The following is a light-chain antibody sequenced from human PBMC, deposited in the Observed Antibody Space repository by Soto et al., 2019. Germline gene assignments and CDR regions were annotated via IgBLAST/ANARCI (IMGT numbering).Light chain of an antibody. V-gene: IGLV2-8*01. CDR2: EVS. J-gene: IGLJ2*01. CDR3: RSYAGSNNVV. Sequence: QSVLTQPPSASGSPGQSVTISCTGTSSYVGGYNYVSWYQQHPGKAPKLMIYEVSKRPSGVPDRFSGSKSGNTASLTVSGLQAENEADYYCRSYAGSNNVVFGGGTKLTVL. CDR1: SSYVGGYNY.